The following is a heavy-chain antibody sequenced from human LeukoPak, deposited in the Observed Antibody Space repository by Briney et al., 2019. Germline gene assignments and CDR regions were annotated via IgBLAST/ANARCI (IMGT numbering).Heavy chain of an antibody. D-gene: IGHD2-15*01. V-gene: IGHV5-51*01. Sequence: GESLKISCKGSGYSFSTYWIAWVRQMPGKGLEWMGIFYPADSDSRYSPSFQGQVTFSADQSISTAYLHWSSLKASDTAMYYCVRHRMGTCSAGTCYLDYWGQGTLVTVSS. CDR3: VRHRMGTCSAGTCYLDY. J-gene: IGHJ4*02. CDR1: GYSFSTYW. CDR2: FYPADSDS.